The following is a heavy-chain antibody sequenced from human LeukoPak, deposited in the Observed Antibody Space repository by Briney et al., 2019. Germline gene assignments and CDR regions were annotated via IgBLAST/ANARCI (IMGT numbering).Heavy chain of an antibody. J-gene: IGHJ3*02. Sequence: ETLSLSCAVDGGSFSGDYGSWRRQPPGKGLEWIGEINHSGSTNYNPSLKSRVTISVDTSKNQFSLKLSSVTAADTAVYYCARFPPYYYDSSGPDAFDIWGQGTMVTVSS. CDR3: ARFPPYYYDSSGPDAFDI. CDR2: INHSGST. V-gene: IGHV4-34*01. CDR1: GGSFSGDY. D-gene: IGHD3-22*01.